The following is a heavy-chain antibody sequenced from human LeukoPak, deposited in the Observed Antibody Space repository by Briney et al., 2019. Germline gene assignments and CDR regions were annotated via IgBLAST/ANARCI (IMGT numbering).Heavy chain of an antibody. CDR1: GYSFTSYW. V-gene: IGHV5-51*01. J-gene: IGHJ3*02. CDR3: ARFSSSGYYYGLDAFDI. D-gene: IGHD3-22*01. CDR2: IYPGDSDT. Sequence: GESLKISCKGSGYSFTSYWIGWVRQMPGKGLEWMGIIYPGDSDTRYSPSFQGQVTISADKSISTAYLQWSSLKASDTAMYYCARFSSSGYYYGLDAFDIWGQGTMVTVSS.